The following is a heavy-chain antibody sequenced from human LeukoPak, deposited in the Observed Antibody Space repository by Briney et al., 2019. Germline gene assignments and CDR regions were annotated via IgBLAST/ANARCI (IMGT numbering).Heavy chain of an antibody. CDR2: INHSGST. V-gene: IGHV4-34*01. CDR3: ARVRGYMTTVTTGDAFDI. J-gene: IGHJ3*02. D-gene: IGHD4-17*01. CDR1: GGSFSGYY. Sequence: PSETLSLTCAVYGGSFSGYYWSWIRQPPGKGLEWIGEINHSGSTNYNPSLKSRVTISVDTSKNQFSLKLSSVTAADTAVYYCARVRGYMTTVTTGDAFDIWGQGTMVTVSS.